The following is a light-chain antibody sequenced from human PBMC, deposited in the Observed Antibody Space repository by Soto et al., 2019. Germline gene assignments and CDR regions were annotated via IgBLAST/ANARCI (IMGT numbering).Light chain of an antibody. V-gene: IGLV2-14*01. CDR3: LSHTGSRTL. Sequence: QSVLTQPASVSGSPGQSITISCTGASSDVGDYNYVSWYQEHPGKVPKLIIFEVTTRPSGVSDRFSGSRSGNTASLTISGLQAEDEADYYCLSHTGSRTLFGGGTKLTVL. CDR2: EVT. J-gene: IGLJ3*02. CDR1: SSDVGDYNY.